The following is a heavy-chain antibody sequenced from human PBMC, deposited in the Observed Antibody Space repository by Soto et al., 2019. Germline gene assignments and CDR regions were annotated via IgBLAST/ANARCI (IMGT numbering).Heavy chain of an antibody. V-gene: IGHV3-33*01. J-gene: IGHJ4*02. CDR3: ARDSSGYPSLPDY. Sequence: QVQLVESGGGVVQPGRSLRLSCAASGFTFSSYGMHWVRQAPGKGLEWVAVIWYDGSNKYYADSVKGRFTISRDNSKNTRYLQMNSLRAEDTAVYYCARDSSGYPSLPDYWGQGTLVTVSS. CDR1: GFTFSSYG. CDR2: IWYDGSNK. D-gene: IGHD3-22*01.